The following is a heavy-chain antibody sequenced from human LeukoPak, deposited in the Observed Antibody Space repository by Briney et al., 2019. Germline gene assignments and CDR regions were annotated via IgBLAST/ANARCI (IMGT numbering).Heavy chain of an antibody. Sequence: GGSLRLSCVASGFILTNSAMTWVRQAPGKGPEGVSDFSGSGDNTHYADSVKGRFTMSRDSSKNTLCLQMNSLRDEDTDIYYCAKVRPGSSVYETLATWGQGTMVTVSS. CDR1: GFILTNSA. CDR3: AKVRPGSSVYETLAT. J-gene: IGHJ3*01. CDR2: FSGSGDNT. V-gene: IGHV3-23*01. D-gene: IGHD6-6*01.